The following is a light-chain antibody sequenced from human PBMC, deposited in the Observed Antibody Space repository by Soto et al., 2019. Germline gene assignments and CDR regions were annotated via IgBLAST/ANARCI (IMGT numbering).Light chain of an antibody. CDR1: SNDIGSNT. Sequence: QRVLTQPPSASGTPGQRVTISCSGSSNDIGSNTVNEYQQLPGTAPKLLIYSNNQRPSGVPDRFSGYKSGTSASLAISGLQSEDEADYYCAAWDDSLNGWVFGGGTKLT. CDR3: AAWDDSLNGWV. CDR2: SNN. V-gene: IGLV1-44*01. J-gene: IGLJ3*02.